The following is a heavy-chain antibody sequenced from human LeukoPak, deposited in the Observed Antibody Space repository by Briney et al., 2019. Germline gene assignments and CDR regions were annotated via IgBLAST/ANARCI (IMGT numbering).Heavy chain of an antibody. J-gene: IGHJ4*02. V-gene: IGHV1-69*13. CDR2: IIPIFGTA. CDR1: GGTFSSYG. D-gene: IGHD3-22*01. Sequence: ASVKVSCKASGGTFSSYGISWVRQAPGQGLEWMGGIIPIFGTANYAQKFQGRVTITADESTSTAYMELSSLRSEDTAVYYCAIVVGGLYYDSSGYYLFDYWGQGTLVTVSS. CDR3: AIVVGGLYYDSSGYYLFDY.